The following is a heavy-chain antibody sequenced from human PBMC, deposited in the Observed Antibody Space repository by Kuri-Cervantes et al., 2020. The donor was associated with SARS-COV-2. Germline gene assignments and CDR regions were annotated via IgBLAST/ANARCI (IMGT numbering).Heavy chain of an antibody. V-gene: IGHV1-3*01. D-gene: IGHD6-6*01. J-gene: IGHJ4*02. CDR3: ARDRGSSGAGLGDY. Sequence: ASVKVSCKASGYTFTSYAMHWVRQAPGQRLEWMGWINAGNGSTKYSQKFQGRVIMTRDRSTSTVYMELSSLRSEDTAAYYCARDRGSSGAGLGDYWGQGTLVTVSS. CDR2: INAGNGST. CDR1: GYTFTSYA.